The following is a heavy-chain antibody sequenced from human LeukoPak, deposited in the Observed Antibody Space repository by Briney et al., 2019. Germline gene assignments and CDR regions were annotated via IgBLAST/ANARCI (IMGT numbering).Heavy chain of an antibody. D-gene: IGHD3-9*01. CDR1: GFTFSSYA. CDR2: ISGSGGST. V-gene: IGHV3-23*01. CDR3: AKLPAFDYDILTGYYFSGFLDY. J-gene: IGHJ4*02. Sequence: GSLRLSCAASGFTFSSYAMSWVRQAPGKGLEWVSAISGSGGSTYYADSVKGRFTISRDNSKNTLYLQMNSLRAEDTAVYYCAKLPAFDYDILTGYYFSGFLDYWGQGTLATVSS.